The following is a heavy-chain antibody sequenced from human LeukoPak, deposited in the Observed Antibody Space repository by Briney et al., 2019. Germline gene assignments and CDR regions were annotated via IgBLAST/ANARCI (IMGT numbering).Heavy chain of an antibody. V-gene: IGHV1-46*01. CDR3: ARAWESIAGYYFDY. CDR2: INPSFNPGVDVT. CDR1: GYTFSSYH. J-gene: IGHJ4*02. D-gene: IGHD1-26*01. Sequence: ASVKVSCKASGYTFSSYHIHWVRQAPGQGLEWMGRINPSFNPGVDVTTYAQKFQGRVTLTRDTSTNTVYMELSSLRSEDTAVYYCARAWESIAGYYFDYWGQGTLVTVSS.